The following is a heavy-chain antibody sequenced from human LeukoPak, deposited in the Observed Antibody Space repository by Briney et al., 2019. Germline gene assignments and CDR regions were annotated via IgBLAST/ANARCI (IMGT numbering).Heavy chain of an antibody. CDR2: ISGSGGST. J-gene: IGHJ4*02. V-gene: IGHV3-23*01. D-gene: IGHD5-24*01. CDR1: GFTFSSYA. CDR3: ARSRMANFDY. Sequence: GGSLRLSCAASGFTFSSYAMSWVRQAPGKGLEWVSAISGSGGSTYYADSVKGRFTISRDNAKNSLYLQMNSLRAEDTAVYYCARSRMANFDYWGQGTLVTVSS.